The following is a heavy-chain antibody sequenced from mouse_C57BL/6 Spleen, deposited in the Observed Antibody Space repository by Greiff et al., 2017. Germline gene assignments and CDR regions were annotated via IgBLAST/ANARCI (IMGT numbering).Heavy chain of an antibody. Sequence: EVKLVESGGGLVKPGGSLKLSCAASGFTFSSYAMSWVRQTPEKRLEWVATISDGGSYTYYPANVKGRFTISTDNAKNNLYLQMSHLKSEDTAMYYCARELPYYFDYWGQGTTLTVSS. V-gene: IGHV5-4*01. CDR2: ISDGGSYT. J-gene: IGHJ2*01. CDR1: GFTFSSYA. D-gene: IGHD1-1*01. CDR3: ARELPYYFDY.